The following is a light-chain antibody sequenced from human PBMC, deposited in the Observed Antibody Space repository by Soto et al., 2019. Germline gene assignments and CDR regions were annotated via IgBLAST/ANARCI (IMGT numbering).Light chain of an antibody. J-gene: IGKJ1*01. Sequence: IQITQSPSSVSASVGDRVTITCRASQGISSWLAWYQQKPGKAPKLLIYGASSLQSGVPSRFSDSGSGTEFTLTISSLQPDDFATYYCQQYNSSSPTFGQGTKVDIK. CDR1: QGISSW. V-gene: IGKV1-12*01. CDR3: QQYNSSSPT. CDR2: GAS.